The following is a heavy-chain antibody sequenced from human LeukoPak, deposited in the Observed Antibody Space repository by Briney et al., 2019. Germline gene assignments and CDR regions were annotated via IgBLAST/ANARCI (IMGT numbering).Heavy chain of an antibody. D-gene: IGHD3-22*01. CDR2: ISYDGSNK. J-gene: IGHJ4*02. CDR3: ARDQYYYDSSGHTPDSY. Sequence: GGSLRLSCAASGFTFSSYAMHWVRQAPGKGLEWVAVISYDGSNKYYADSVKGRFTISRDNPKNTLYLQMNSLRAEDTAVYYCARDQYYYDSSGHTPDSYWGQGTLVTVSS. V-gene: IGHV3-30-3*01. CDR1: GFTFSSYA.